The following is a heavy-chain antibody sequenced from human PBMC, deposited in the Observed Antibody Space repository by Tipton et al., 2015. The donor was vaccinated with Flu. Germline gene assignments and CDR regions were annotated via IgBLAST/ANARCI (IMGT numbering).Heavy chain of an antibody. CDR2: IYSDGST. CDR1: GFTFDDYG. CDR3: ARGQGANP. V-gene: IGHV3-53*01. Sequence: GSLRLSCAASGFTFDDYGMSWVRQAPGKGLEWVSVIYSDGSTYYIDSVKGRFTISRDNSKNMLSLEMNSLRAEDTAVYYCARGQGANPWGQGTLVTVSS. J-gene: IGHJ5*02.